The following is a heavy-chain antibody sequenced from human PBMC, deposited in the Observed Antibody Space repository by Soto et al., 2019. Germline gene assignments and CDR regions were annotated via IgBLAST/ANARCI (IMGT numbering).Heavy chain of an antibody. Sequence: PSETLSLTCTVSGGSISSGDYYWSWIRQPPGKGLEWIGYIYYSGSTYYNPSLKSRVTISVDTSKNQFSLKLISVTAADTAVYYCASELYYYDSSGTYDYWGQGTLVTVSS. J-gene: IGHJ4*02. CDR2: IYYSGST. D-gene: IGHD3-22*01. CDR1: GGSISSGDYY. V-gene: IGHV4-30-4*01. CDR3: ASELYYYDSSGTYDY.